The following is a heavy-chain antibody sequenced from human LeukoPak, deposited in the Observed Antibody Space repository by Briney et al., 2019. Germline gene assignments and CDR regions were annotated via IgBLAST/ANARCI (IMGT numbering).Heavy chain of an antibody. CDR3: ARKGASDY. CDR2: MNPNSGNT. Sequence: GASVKVSCKASGYTFTNYGISWVRQATGQGLEWMGWMNPNSGNTGYAQKFQGRVTMTRDTSISTAYMELTSLRSEDTAVYYCARKGASDYWGQGTLVTVSS. J-gene: IGHJ4*02. CDR1: GYTFTNYG. V-gene: IGHV1-8*02.